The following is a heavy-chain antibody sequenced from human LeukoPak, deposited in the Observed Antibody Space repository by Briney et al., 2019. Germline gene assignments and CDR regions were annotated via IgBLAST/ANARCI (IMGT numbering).Heavy chain of an antibody. CDR1: GGSISSSSYY. CDR3: APPADSSGY. J-gene: IGHJ4*02. D-gene: IGHD3-22*01. Sequence: RPSETLSLTCTVSGGSISSSSYYWGWIRQPPGKGLEWIGSIYYSGSTYYNPSLKSRVTISVDTSKNQFSLKLSSVTAADTAVYYCAPPADSSGYWGQGTLVTVSS. CDR2: IYYSGST. V-gene: IGHV4-39*07.